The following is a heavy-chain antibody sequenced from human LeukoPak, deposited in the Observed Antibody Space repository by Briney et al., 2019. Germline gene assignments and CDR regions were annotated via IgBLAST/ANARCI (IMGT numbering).Heavy chain of an antibody. Sequence: GGSLRLSCTASGFTFGDYAMSWFRQAPGKGLEWVGRIRSNSDGGTIDYAAPVKGRFTLSRDDSKTTLYLQMNSLQTEDTAVYYCATDFYDSTWGQGTLVTVSS. V-gene: IGHV3-15*01. CDR2: IRSNSDGGTI. CDR3: ATDFYDST. D-gene: IGHD3-22*01. CDR1: GFTFGDYA. J-gene: IGHJ5*02.